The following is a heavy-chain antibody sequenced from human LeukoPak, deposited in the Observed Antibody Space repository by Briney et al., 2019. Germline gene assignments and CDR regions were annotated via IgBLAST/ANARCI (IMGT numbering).Heavy chain of an antibody. J-gene: IGHJ4*02. D-gene: IGHD2-2*01. Sequence: GGSLRLSCAASGFTFSDYYMSWIRQAPGKGLEWVANIKQDGSEKYYVDSVKGRFTISRDNAKNSLYLQMNSLRAEDTAVYYCASGASYRGSVPAAMGHFDYWGQGTLVTVSS. CDR3: ASGASYRGSVPAAMGHFDY. CDR1: GFTFSDYY. V-gene: IGHV3-7*01. CDR2: IKQDGSEK.